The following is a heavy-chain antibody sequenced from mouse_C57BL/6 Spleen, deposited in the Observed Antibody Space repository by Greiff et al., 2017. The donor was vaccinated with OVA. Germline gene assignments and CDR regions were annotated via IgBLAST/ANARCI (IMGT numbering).Heavy chain of an antibody. CDR2: ISRGSSTI. V-gene: IGHV5-17*01. J-gene: IGHJ3*01. CDR3: ALNWDGGAWFAY. D-gene: IGHD4-1*02. CDR1: GFTFSDYG. Sequence: EVKLVESGGGLVKPGGSLKLSCAASGFTFSDYGMHWVRQAPEKGLEWVAYISRGSSTIYSADTVKGRFTISRDNAKNTLFLQMTSLRSEDTDMYYCALNWDGGAWFAYWGQGTLVTVSA.